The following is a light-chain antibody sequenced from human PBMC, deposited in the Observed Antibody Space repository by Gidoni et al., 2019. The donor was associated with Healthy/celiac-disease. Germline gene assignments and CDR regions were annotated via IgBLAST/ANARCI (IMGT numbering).Light chain of an antibody. CDR1: QSVSSY. CDR2: DAS. V-gene: IGKV3-11*01. J-gene: IGKJ4*01. Sequence: ESVLTQSPATLSLSPGERATISCRASQSVSSYLAWYQQKPGQAPRLLIYDASNRATGIPARFSGSGSGTDFTLTISSLEPEDFAVYYCQQRSNWPLTFGGXTKVEIK. CDR3: QQRSNWPLT.